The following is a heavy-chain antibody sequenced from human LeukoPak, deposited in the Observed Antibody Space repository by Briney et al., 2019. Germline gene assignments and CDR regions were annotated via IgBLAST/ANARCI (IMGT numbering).Heavy chain of an antibody. CDR2: IYYSGST. J-gene: IGHJ4*02. V-gene: IGHV4-59*01. D-gene: IGHD6-13*01. CDR3: ARHTGYSSSWYCFDY. Sequence: SEALSLTCTVSGGSNSSYYWSWIRQPPGKGLEWIGYIYYSGSTNYYPSLKSRVTISVDTSKNQFCLKLSSVTAADTAVYYCARHTGYSSSWYCFDYWGQGTLVTVSS. CDR1: GGSNSSYY.